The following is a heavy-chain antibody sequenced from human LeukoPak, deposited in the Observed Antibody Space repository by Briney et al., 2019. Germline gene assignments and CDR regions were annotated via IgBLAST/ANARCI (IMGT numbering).Heavy chain of an antibody. D-gene: IGHD4-23*01. Sequence: PGGSLRLSCAASGFTLSSYSMNWVRQAPGKGLEWVSSISSSSSYIYYADSVKGRFTISRDNAKNSLYLQMNSLRAEDTAVYYCARVRWVGPTLFDYWGQGTLVTVSS. V-gene: IGHV3-21*01. CDR2: ISSSSSYI. CDR3: ARVRWVGPTLFDY. J-gene: IGHJ4*02. CDR1: GFTLSSYS.